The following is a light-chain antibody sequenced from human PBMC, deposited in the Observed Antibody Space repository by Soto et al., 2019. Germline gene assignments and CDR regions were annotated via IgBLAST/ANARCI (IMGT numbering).Light chain of an antibody. J-gene: IGKJ2*01. CDR3: QQVNSFPHT. V-gene: IGKV1-12*01. Sequence: DIQMTQSPSSMSASVGDRVTITCRASQDVGAWLGWYQQKSGKAPRLLIYAASTLQRGVPSRFRGSGSGTDFALTIDSLQPEDFATYYCQQVNSFPHTFAQGTKVDI. CDR1: QDVGAW. CDR2: AAS.